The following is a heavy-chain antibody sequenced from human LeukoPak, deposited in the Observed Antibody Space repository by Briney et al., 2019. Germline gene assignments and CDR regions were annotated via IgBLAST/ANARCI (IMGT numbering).Heavy chain of an antibody. V-gene: IGHV1-18*01. J-gene: IGHJ3*02. Sequence: ASVKVSCKASGYTFTSYGISWVRQAPGQGLEWMGWISAYNGNTNYAQKLQGRVTMTTDTSTSTAYMELRSLRSEDTAVYYCARGGLRLGELSLNGAFDIWGQGTMVTVSS. CDR1: GYTFTSYG. CDR3: ARGGLRLGELSLNGAFDI. D-gene: IGHD3-16*02. CDR2: ISAYNGNT.